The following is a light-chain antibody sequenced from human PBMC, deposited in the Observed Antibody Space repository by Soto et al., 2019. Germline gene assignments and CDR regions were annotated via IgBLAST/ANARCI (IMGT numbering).Light chain of an antibody. CDR3: QQYGRSPPT. Sequence: EIVLTQSPGTLSLSPGERATLSCRASQSVRSNSLAWYQQKPGQAPRLLIYGASTRATGIPDRFSGSGSGTGFTLTITRLEPEDFAVFYCQQYGRSPPTFGGGTNMEI. CDR2: GAS. CDR1: QSVRSNS. J-gene: IGKJ4*01. V-gene: IGKV3-20*01.